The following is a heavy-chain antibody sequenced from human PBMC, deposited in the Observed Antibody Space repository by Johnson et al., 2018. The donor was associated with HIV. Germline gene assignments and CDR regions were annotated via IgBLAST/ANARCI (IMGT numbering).Heavy chain of an antibody. Sequence: VQLVESGGGLVQPGGSLRLSCAASGFAVSSKTMSWVRQAPGKGLEWVSLIYGGGSTFYADYVKGRFTISKDNSKNMVYLQMNSLRAGDTAVYYCARAGVGAGAFDIWGQGTMVTVSS. CDR3: ARAGVGAGAFDI. V-gene: IGHV3-66*01. D-gene: IGHD1-26*01. J-gene: IGHJ3*02. CDR1: GFAVSSKT. CDR2: IYGGGST.